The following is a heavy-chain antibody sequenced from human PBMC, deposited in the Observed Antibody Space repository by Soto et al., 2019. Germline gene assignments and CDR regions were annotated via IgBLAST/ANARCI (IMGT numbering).Heavy chain of an antibody. Sequence: SQALLLSYAISGCSVSRTSAPRIWKKQAPSCGLEWLGRTYYRSKWYNDYAESVKSRITINPDTSKNQFSLHLNSVTPEDTAVYYCVRLIGNSWLDFWGQGTLVTVSS. CDR1: GCSVSRTSAP. CDR2: TYYRSKWYN. D-gene: IGHD1-26*01. J-gene: IGHJ5*01. CDR3: VRLIGNSWLDF. V-gene: IGHV6-1*01.